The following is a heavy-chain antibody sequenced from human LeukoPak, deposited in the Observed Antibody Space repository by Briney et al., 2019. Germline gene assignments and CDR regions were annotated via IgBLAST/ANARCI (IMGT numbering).Heavy chain of an antibody. V-gene: IGHV4-59*12. J-gene: IGHJ4*02. D-gene: IGHD1-26*01. CDR2: IYYSGST. Sequence: SETLSLTCTVSGGSISSYYWSWIRQPPGKGLEWIGYIYYSGSTNYNPSLKSRVTISVDTSKNQFSLKLSSVTAADTAVYYCARIYLVGAIDYWGQGTLVTVSS. CDR1: GGSISSYY. CDR3: ARIYLVGAIDY.